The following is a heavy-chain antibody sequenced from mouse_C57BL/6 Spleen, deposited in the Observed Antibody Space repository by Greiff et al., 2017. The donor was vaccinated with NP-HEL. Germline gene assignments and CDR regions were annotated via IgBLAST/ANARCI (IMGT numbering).Heavy chain of an antibody. CDR3: ARAYYLDY. J-gene: IGHJ4*01. D-gene: IGHD1-1*02. CDR2: INPNYGTT. CDR1: GYSFTDDN. Sequence: VQLQQSGPELVKPGASVKISCKASGYSFTDDNMNWVKRSKGKSFEWMGVINPNYGTTSYNQKFKGKSTLTVDQSSSTAYMQLNSLTSEDSAVYYCARAYYLDYWGQGTSVTVSS. V-gene: IGHV1-39*01.